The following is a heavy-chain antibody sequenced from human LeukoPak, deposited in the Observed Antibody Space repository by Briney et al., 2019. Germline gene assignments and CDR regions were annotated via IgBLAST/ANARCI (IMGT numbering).Heavy chain of an antibody. CDR2: IYHNGNT. V-gene: IGHV4-34*01. J-gene: IGHJ4*02. Sequence: PSETLSLTCAVYGGSFSGYYWSWIRQPPGKGLEWIGEIYHNGNTNYNLSLKSRVTISVDTSKNQFSLRLSSVTAADTALYYCARQPLYDTRGYGPFDYWGQGTLVTVSS. D-gene: IGHD3-22*01. CDR1: GGSFSGYY. CDR3: ARQPLYDTRGYGPFDY.